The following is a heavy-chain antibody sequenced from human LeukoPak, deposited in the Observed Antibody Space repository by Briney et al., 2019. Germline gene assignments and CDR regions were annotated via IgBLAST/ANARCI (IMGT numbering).Heavy chain of an antibody. CDR2: IIPIFGTA. CDR1: GGTFSNYA. Sequence: GSSVKVSCKASGGTFSNYAISWVRQAPGQGLEWMGGIIPIFGTANYAQKFQGRVTITTDESTSTAYMELSSLRSEDTAVYYCARGHCSSTSCYHYYYYYMDVWGKGTTVTVSS. CDR3: ARGHCSSTSCYHYYYYYMDV. J-gene: IGHJ6*03. V-gene: IGHV1-69*05. D-gene: IGHD2-2*01.